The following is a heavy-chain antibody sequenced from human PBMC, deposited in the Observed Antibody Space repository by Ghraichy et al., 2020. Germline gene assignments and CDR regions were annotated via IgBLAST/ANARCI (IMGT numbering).Heavy chain of an antibody. V-gene: IGHV4-30-2*01. D-gene: IGHD3-22*01. CDR1: GGSISSGGYS. CDR3: ASGVGLYYYENWFDP. CDR2: IYHSGST. J-gene: IGHJ5*02. Sequence: SETLSPTCAVSGGSISSGGYSWSWIRQPPGKGLEWIGYIYHSGSTYYNPSLKSRVTISVDRSKNQFSLKLSSVTAADTAVYYCASGVGLYYYENWFDPWGQGTLVTVSS.